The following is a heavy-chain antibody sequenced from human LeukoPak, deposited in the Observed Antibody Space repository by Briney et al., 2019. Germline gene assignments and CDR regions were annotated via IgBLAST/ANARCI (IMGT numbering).Heavy chain of an antibody. CDR2: IYYSGST. D-gene: IGHD4-17*01. CDR3: ARGPDYGDMGFDY. V-gene: IGHV4-59*01. CDR1: GGSISSYY. Sequence: SETLSLTRTVSGGSISSYYWSWIRQPPGKGLEWIGYIYYSGSTNYNPSLKSRVTISVDTSKNQFSLKLSSVTAADTAVYYCARGPDYGDMGFDYWGQGTLVTVSS. J-gene: IGHJ4*02.